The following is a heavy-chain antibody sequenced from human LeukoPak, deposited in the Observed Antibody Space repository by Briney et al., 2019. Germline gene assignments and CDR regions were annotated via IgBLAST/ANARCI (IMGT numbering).Heavy chain of an antibody. V-gene: IGHV4-34*01. J-gene: IGHJ4*02. Sequence: PSETLSLTCAVYGGSFSGYYWSWIRQPPGKGLEWIGEINHSGSTNYNPSLKSRVTISVDTSKNQFSLKLSSVTAADTAVYYCARLDILTGYYIDYWGQGTLVTVSS. CDR1: GGSFSGYY. CDR2: INHSGST. CDR3: ARLDILTGYYIDY. D-gene: IGHD3-9*01.